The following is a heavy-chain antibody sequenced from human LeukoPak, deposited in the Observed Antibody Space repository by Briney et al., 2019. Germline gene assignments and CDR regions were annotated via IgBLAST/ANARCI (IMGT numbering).Heavy chain of an antibody. Sequence: ASVKVSCKASGGTFSSYAISWVRQAPGQGLEWMGGIIPIFGTANYAQKFQGRVTITADESTSTAYMELSSLRSEDTAVYYCARAAEYSSSWYAVGAFDIWGQGTMVTVSS. CDR2: IIPIFGTA. D-gene: IGHD6-13*01. V-gene: IGHV1-69*13. CDR3: ARAAEYSSSWYAVGAFDI. CDR1: GGTFSSYA. J-gene: IGHJ3*02.